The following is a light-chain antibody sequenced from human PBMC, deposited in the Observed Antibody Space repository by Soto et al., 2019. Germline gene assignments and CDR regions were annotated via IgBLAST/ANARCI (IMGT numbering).Light chain of an antibody. Sequence: QSVLTQPPSASGTPGQRVTISCSGSSSNIGTNTVNWYQHHPGTAPRLLIYSYNQRPSGVPDRFSASKSGTSASLAISRLQPEDEGDYYCAAWDDSLNGQWVFGGGTKLTVL. CDR2: SYN. CDR1: SSNIGTNT. V-gene: IGLV1-44*01. CDR3: AAWDDSLNGQWV. J-gene: IGLJ3*02.